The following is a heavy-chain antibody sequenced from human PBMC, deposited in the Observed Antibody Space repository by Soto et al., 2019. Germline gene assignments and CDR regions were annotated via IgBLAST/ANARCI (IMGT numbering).Heavy chain of an antibody. V-gene: IGHV3-53*01. CDR2: IYSGGST. D-gene: IGHD2-8*01. CDR3: ARGVTGLGY. J-gene: IGHJ4*02. Sequence: LSLTCAASGFTVSSNYMSWVRQAPGKGLEWVSVIYSGGSTYYADSVKGRFTISRDNSKNTLYLQMNSLRAEETAVYDCARGVTGLGYWGQGTLVTVSS. CDR1: GFTVSSNY.